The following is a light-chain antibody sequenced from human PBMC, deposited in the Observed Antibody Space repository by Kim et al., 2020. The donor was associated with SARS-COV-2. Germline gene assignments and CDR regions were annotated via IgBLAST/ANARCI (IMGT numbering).Light chain of an antibody. Sequence: ASVGDRVTITCQASQDIRNFLNWFQHKPGKAPKLLIYDASTLGAGVPSRFSGSGSGTDFTFTISSLQPKDIATYYCQHFDSLPYTFGQGTKLEI. CDR3: QHFDSLPYT. CDR2: DAS. J-gene: IGKJ2*01. V-gene: IGKV1-33*01. CDR1: QDIRNF.